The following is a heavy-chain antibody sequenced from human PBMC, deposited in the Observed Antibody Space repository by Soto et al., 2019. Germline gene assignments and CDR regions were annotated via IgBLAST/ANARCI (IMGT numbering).Heavy chain of an antibody. CDR2: IWYDGSNK. CDR3: AREGGITMIRDYYGMDV. Sequence: QVQLVESGGGVVQPGRSLRLSCAASGFTFSSYGMHWVRQAPGKRLEWVAVIWYDGSNKYYADSVKGRFTISRDNSKNTLYLQMNSLRAEDTAVYYCAREGGITMIRDYYGMDVWGQGTTVTVSS. V-gene: IGHV3-33*01. CDR1: GFTFSSYG. J-gene: IGHJ6*02. D-gene: IGHD3-10*01.